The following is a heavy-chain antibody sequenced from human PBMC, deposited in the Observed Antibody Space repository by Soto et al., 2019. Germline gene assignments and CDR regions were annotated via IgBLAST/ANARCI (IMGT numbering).Heavy chain of an antibody. V-gene: IGHV1-18*04. D-gene: IGHD2-2*01. Sequence: ASVKVSCKASGYTFTSYGISWVRQAPGQGLEWMRWISAYNGNTNYAQKLQGRVTMTTDTSTSTAYMELRSLRSDDTAVYYCARSAVVRSPDDAFDIWGQGTMVTVSS. J-gene: IGHJ3*02. CDR3: ARSAVVRSPDDAFDI. CDR2: ISAYNGNT. CDR1: GYTFTSYG.